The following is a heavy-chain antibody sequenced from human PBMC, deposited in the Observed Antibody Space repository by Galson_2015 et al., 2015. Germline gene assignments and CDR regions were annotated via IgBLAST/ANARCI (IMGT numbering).Heavy chain of an antibody. CDR3: ARASSLLWFGEFLGWFDP. J-gene: IGHJ5*02. D-gene: IGHD3-10*01. Sequence: TYAQGFTGRFVFSLDTSVSTAYLQISSLKAEDTAVYYCARASSLLWFGEFLGWFDPWGQGTLVTVSS. V-gene: IGHV7-4-1*02.